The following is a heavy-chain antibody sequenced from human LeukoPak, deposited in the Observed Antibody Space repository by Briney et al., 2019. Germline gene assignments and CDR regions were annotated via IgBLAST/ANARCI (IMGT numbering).Heavy chain of an antibody. CDR3: ARANNSSWHN. V-gene: IGHV3-21*01. CDR2: VSSSSSYI. D-gene: IGHD6-13*01. CDR1: AFTFSSCT. Sequence: GGSLRLSCAASAFTFSSCTMNWVRQAPGKGLEWVSSVSSSSSYIYYADSVKGRFTISRDNAKNSLFLQMNSLRVEDTAVYYCARANNSSWHNWGQGTLVTVSS. J-gene: IGHJ4*02.